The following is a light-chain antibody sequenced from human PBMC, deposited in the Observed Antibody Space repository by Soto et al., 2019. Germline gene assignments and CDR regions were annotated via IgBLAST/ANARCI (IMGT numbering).Light chain of an antibody. CDR1: QSIRSSY. V-gene: IGKV3-20*01. Sequence: EIVLTQSPGTLSLSPGERATLSCRASQSIRSSYLAWYQLKPGQAPRLLIYAASSRATGIPDRFSGSGSGTDFTLTISRPEPEDFAVYYCQQYGSSPPITFGQGTRLEIK. J-gene: IGKJ5*01. CDR3: QQYGSSPPIT. CDR2: AAS.